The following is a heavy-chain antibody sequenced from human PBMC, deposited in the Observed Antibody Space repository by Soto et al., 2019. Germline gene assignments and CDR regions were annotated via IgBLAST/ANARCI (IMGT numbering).Heavy chain of an antibody. CDR2: INHSGST. Sequence: QVQLQQWGAGLLKPSETLSLTCAVYGGSFSGYYWSWIRQPPGKGLEWIGEINHSGSTNYNPSLKSRVTISVDTSKNQFSLKLSSVTAADTAVYYCARYFAGRGWYLDYWGQGTLVTVSS. D-gene: IGHD6-19*01. CDR1: GGSFSGYY. CDR3: ARYFAGRGWYLDY. V-gene: IGHV4-34*01. J-gene: IGHJ4*02.